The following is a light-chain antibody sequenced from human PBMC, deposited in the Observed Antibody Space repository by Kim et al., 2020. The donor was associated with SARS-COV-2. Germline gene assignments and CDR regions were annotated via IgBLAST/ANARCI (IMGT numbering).Light chain of an antibody. Sequence: QAVVTQEPSLTVSPGGTVTLTCASSTGAVTSAYYPNWFQQRPGQAPRPLIYTLSNKHSWTPARFSCSLLGGKAALTLSGVQPEDEAEYYCLLYFGGFWVFGGGTQLTVL. CDR1: TGAVTSAYY. CDR2: TLS. V-gene: IGLV7-43*01. CDR3: LLYFGGFWV. J-gene: IGLJ3*02.